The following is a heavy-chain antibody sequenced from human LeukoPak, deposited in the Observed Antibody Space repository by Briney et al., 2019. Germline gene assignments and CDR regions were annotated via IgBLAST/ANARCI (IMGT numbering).Heavy chain of an antibody. CDR3: SRENGAFSPFGY. Sequence: SGTLSLTCGVSGGSISNTNWWSWVRQPPGQGLEWIGEISLTGLTHYNPSLESRVTVSLDKSKNQLSLNLTSVSAADTAVYYCSRENGAFSPFGYWGQGTLVTVLS. V-gene: IGHV4-4*02. CDR1: GGSISNTNW. CDR2: ISLTGLT. D-gene: IGHD2-8*01. J-gene: IGHJ4*02.